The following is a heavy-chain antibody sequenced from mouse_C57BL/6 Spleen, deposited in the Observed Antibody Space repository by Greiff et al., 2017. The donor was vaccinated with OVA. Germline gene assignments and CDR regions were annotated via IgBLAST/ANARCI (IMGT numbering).Heavy chain of an antibody. CDR3: ARREDYYGSSYWYFDV. J-gene: IGHJ1*03. CDR1: GYAFSSSW. CDR2: IYPGDGDT. D-gene: IGHD1-1*01. V-gene: IGHV1-82*01. Sequence: VQLQQSGPELVKPGASVKISCKASGYAFSSSWMNWVKQRPGKGLEWIGRIYPGDGDTNYNGKFKGKATLTADKSSSTAYMQLSSLTSEDSAVYFCARREDYYGSSYWYFDVWGTGTTVTVSS.